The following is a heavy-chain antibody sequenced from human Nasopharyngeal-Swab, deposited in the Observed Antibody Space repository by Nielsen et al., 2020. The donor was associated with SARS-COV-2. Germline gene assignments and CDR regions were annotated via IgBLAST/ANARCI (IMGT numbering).Heavy chain of an antibody. J-gene: IGHJ6*03. CDR1: GGSISSYY. V-gene: IGHV4-59*01. Sequence: SETLSLTCTVSGGSISSYYWSWIRQPPGKGLEWIGYIYYSGSTNYNPSLKSRVTISVDTSKNQFSLKLSSVTAADTAVYYCSFFPSSAGTYYYYYYYMDVWGKGTTVTVSS. CDR2: IYYSGST. CDR3: SFFPSSAGTYYYYYYYMDV. D-gene: IGHD6-13*01.